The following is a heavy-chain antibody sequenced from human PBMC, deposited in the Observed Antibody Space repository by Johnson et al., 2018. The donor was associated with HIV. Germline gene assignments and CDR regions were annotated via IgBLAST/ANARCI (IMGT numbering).Heavy chain of an antibody. CDR1: GFTFSDYY. CDR2: IRYDGSNK. D-gene: IGHD3-16*02. CDR3: TTDQAGDYVWGSYRYAFDM. J-gene: IGHJ3*02. V-gene: IGHV3-30*02. Sequence: VQLVESGGGVVQPGGSLRLSCAASGFTFSDYYMSWIRQAPGKGLEWVAFIRYDGSNKYYADSVKGRFTISRDNSKNTLYLQMNSLKAEDTAVYYCTTDQAGDYVWGSYRYAFDMWGQGTMVTVSS.